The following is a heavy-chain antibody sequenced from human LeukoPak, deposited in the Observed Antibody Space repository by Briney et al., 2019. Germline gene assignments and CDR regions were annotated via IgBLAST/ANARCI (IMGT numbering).Heavy chain of an antibody. D-gene: IGHD5-12*01. CDR2: IYYSGST. Sequence: SETLSLTCTVSGGSISSYYWGWIRQPPGKGLEWIGYIYYSGSTNYNPSLKSRVTISVDTSKNQFSLKLSSVTAADTAVYYCARDVGWLRSGFDYWGQGTLVTVSS. V-gene: IGHV4-59*01. CDR1: GGSISSYY. CDR3: ARDVGWLRSGFDY. J-gene: IGHJ4*02.